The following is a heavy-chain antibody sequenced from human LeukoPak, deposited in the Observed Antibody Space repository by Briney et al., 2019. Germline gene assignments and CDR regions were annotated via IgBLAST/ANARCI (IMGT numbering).Heavy chain of an antibody. J-gene: IGHJ4*02. D-gene: IGHD6-19*01. CDR2: IYYSGST. CDR3: ARGASIAVADPFDY. V-gene: IGHV4-39*01. Sequence: SETLSLTCTVSGGSISSYYWGWIRQPPGKGLEWIGSIYYSGSTYYNPSLKSRVTISVDTSKNQFSLKLSSVTAADTAVYYCARGASIAVADPFDYWGQGTLVTVSS. CDR1: GGSISSYY.